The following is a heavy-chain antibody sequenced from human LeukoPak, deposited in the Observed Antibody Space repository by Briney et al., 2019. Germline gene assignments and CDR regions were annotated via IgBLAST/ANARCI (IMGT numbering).Heavy chain of an antibody. CDR2: IKQDGSEK. CDR3: ARDHTVDGLVFDY. Sequence: GGSLRLSCAASGFTFSSYSMNWVRQAPGKGLEWAASIKQDGSEKYYVDSVKGRFSISRDNAKNSLHLQMNSLRAEDTAVYYCARDHTVDGLVFDYWGQGILATVSS. D-gene: IGHD6-19*01. V-gene: IGHV3-7*01. CDR1: GFTFSSYS. J-gene: IGHJ4*02.